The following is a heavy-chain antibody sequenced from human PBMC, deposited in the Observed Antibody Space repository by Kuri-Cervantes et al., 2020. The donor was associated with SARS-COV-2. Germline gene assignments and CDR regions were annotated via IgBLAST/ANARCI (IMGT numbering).Heavy chain of an antibody. J-gene: IGHJ6*03. Sequence: GESLKISCAASGFTFSSYAMSWVRQAPGKGLEWVPALSGSGGSTYCADSVKGRFTISRDNSKNTLYLQMNSRRAEDTAVYYCAKDLHSNYYYYYMDVWGKGPRSPSP. V-gene: IGHV3-23*01. CDR1: GFTFSSYA. D-gene: IGHD4-11*01. CDR3: AKDLHSNYYYYYMDV. CDR2: LSGSGGST.